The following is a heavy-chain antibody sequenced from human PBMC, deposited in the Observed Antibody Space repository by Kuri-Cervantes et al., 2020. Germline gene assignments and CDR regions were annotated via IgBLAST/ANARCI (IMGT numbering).Heavy chain of an antibody. V-gene: IGHV4-39*01. CDR1: GFTFSSYSMN. CDR3: ARLWLEWTFDY. J-gene: IGHJ4*02. Sequence: ESLKISCTASGFTFSSYSMNWVRQAPGKGLEWIGSIYYSGSTYYKPSLKSRVTISVDTSKNQFSLKLSSVTAADTAVYYCARLWLEWTFDYWGQGTLVTVSS. CDR2: IYYSGST. D-gene: IGHD3-3*01.